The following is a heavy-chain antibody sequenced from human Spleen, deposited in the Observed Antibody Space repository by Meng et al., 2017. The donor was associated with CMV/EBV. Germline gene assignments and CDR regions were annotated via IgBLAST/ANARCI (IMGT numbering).Heavy chain of an antibody. Sequence: ASVKVSCKASGYTFTNYGISWVRQAPGQGLEWMGWISAYNGNTNYGQKLQGRVTMTTDTSTSTAYMELRSLRSDDTAVYYCARDFNAHSYYGSGSYYLVGYWGQGTLVTVSS. V-gene: IGHV1-18*01. CDR3: ARDFNAHSYYGSGSYYLVGY. CDR2: ISAYNGNT. J-gene: IGHJ4*02. CDR1: GYTFTNYG. D-gene: IGHD3-10*01.